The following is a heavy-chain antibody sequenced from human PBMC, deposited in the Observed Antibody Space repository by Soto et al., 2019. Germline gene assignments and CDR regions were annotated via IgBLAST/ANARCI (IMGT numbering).Heavy chain of an antibody. CDR3: ARQGYGDYLGGNWFDP. CDR2: ISHDGHA. Sequence: PSETLSLTCSILGDSISDTRFYWGWVRQSPEKGLEWIGSISHDGHAYYNPSLKSRVTLFADTSRNQFSLTMKSVTVADTALYFCARQGYGDYLGGNWFDPWGQGALVTVSS. CDR1: GDSISDTRFY. J-gene: IGHJ5*02. V-gene: IGHV4-39*01. D-gene: IGHD4-17*01.